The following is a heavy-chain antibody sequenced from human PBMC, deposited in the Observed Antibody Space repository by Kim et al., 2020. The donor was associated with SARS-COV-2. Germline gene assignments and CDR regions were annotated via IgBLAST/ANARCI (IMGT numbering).Heavy chain of an antibody. J-gene: IGHJ5*02. CDR1: GFTFSSYA. D-gene: IGHD4-17*01. Sequence: GGSLRLFCAASGFTFSSYAMHWVRQAPGKGLEWVAVISYDGSNKYYADSVKGRFTISRDNSKNTLYLQMNSLRAEDTAVYYCARGPDRYGDFNWFDPWGQGTLVTVSS. V-gene: IGHV3-30*04. CDR3: ARGPDRYGDFNWFDP. CDR2: ISYDGSNK.